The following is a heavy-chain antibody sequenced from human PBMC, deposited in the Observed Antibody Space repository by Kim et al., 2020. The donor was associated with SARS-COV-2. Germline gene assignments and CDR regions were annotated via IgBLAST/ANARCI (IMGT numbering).Heavy chain of an antibody. D-gene: IGHD6-13*01. CDR2: ISWNSGSI. CDR1: GFTFDDYA. Sequence: GGSLRLSCAASGFTFDDYAMHWVRQAPGKGLEWVSGISWNSGSIGYADSVKGRFTISRDNAKNSLYLQMNSLRAEDTALYYCAKAGDWSSSWQVYFDYWAREPWSPSPQ. V-gene: IGHV3-9*01. CDR3: AKAGDWSSSWQVYFDY. J-gene: IGHJ4*02.